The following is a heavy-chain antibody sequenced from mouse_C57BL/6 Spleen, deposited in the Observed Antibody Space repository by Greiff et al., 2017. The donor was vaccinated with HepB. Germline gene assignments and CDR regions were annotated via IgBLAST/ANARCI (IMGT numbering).Heavy chain of an antibody. CDR3: TRRAYYDWFAY. D-gene: IGHD2-4*01. J-gene: IGHJ3*01. CDR1: GYTFTDYE. CDR2: IDPETGGT. V-gene: IGHV1-15*01. Sequence: VQLVESGAELVRPGASVTLSCKASGYTFTDYEMHWVKQTPVHGLEWIGAIDPETGGTAYNQKFKGKAILTADKSSSTAYMELRSLTSEDSAVYYCTRRAYYDWFAYWGQGTLVTVSA.